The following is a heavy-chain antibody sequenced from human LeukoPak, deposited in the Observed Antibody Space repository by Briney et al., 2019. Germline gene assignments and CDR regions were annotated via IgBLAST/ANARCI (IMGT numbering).Heavy chain of an antibody. CDR1: GFTFGSYG. V-gene: IGHV3-30*03. Sequence: GGSLRLSCAASGFTFGSYGMHWVRQAPGKGLEWVAVISYDGSNKYYSDSVKGRFTISRDNSKNTLSLQINSLRAEDTAVYYCAATFGIQLWSFYYFDYWGQGTLVTVSS. CDR2: ISYDGSNK. CDR3: AATFGIQLWSFYYFDY. J-gene: IGHJ4*02. D-gene: IGHD5-18*01.